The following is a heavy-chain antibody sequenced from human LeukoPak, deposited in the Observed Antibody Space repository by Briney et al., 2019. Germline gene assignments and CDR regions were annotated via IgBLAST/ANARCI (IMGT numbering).Heavy chain of an antibody. J-gene: IGHJ4*02. CDR3: ARDRGITGYSSGWSPILNFDY. Sequence: SETLSLTCAVSGYSISSGYYWGWIRQPPGKGLEWIGSIYHSGSTYYNPSLKSRVTISVDTSKNQFSLKLSSVTAADTAVYSCARDRGITGYSSGWSPILNFDYWGQGTLVTVSS. D-gene: IGHD6-19*01. V-gene: IGHV4-38-2*02. CDR2: IYHSGST. CDR1: GYSISSGYY.